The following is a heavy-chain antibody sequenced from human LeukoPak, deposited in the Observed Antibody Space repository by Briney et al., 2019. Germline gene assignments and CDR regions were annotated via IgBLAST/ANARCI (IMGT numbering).Heavy chain of an antibody. CDR3: AKDFYDSSGPDYYFDY. Sequence: GGSLRLSCAVSGFTFSSYGMHWVRQAPGKGLEWVAVIWYDGSNKYYADSVKGRFTISRDNSKNTLYLQMNSLRAEDTAVYYCAKDFYDSSGPDYYFDYWGQGILVTVSS. D-gene: IGHD3-22*01. V-gene: IGHV3-33*06. J-gene: IGHJ4*02. CDR1: GFTFSSYG. CDR2: IWYDGSNK.